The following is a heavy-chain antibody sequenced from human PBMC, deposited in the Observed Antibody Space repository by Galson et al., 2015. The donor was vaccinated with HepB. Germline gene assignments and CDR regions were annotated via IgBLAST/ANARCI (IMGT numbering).Heavy chain of an antibody. CDR3: ARGAGLFYYYYGMDV. Sequence: CAISGDSVSSNSAAWNWIRQSPSRGLEWPGRTYYRSKWYNDYAISVKSRISINPDTSKNQFSLQLNSVTPEDTAVYYCARGAGLFYYYYGMDVWGQGTTVTVSS. D-gene: IGHD6-13*01. CDR2: TYYRSKWYN. V-gene: IGHV6-1*01. J-gene: IGHJ6*02. CDR1: GDSVSSNSAA.